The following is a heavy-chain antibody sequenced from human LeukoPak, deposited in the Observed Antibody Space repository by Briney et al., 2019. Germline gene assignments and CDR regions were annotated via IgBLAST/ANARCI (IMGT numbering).Heavy chain of an antibody. CDR3: AKGLYDYALDV. CDR2: IGARDGRT. V-gene: IGHV3-23*01. J-gene: IGHJ6*02. Sequence: ETLSLTCAVYGGSFSGYYWSWIRQPPGKGLDWVALIGARDGRTYYADPVKGRFTISRDNFKNTLYLQMNSLRAEDTAIYYCAKGLYDYALDVWGQGTAVTVSS. CDR1: GGSFSGYY.